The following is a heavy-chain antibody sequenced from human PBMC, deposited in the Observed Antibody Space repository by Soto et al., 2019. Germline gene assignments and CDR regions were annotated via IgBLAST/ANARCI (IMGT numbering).Heavy chain of an antibody. Sequence: SETLSLTCTVSGGSISSGHYYWSWIRQPLGKGLEWIGNIYFRGSTYYSPSLKGRGTISVDTSKNQFSLKLSSVTAADTAVYYCARIYDSSGYVDYWGQGTLVTVSS. CDR1: GGSISSGHYY. D-gene: IGHD3-22*01. J-gene: IGHJ4*02. V-gene: IGHV4-30-4*01. CDR3: ARIYDSSGYVDY. CDR2: IYFRGST.